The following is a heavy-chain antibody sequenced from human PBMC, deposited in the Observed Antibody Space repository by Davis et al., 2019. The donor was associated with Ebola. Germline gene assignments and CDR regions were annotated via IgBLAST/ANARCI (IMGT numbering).Heavy chain of an antibody. CDR1: GFTFSSYE. V-gene: IGHV3-21*01. Sequence: PGGSLRLSCAASGFTFSSYEMNWVRQAPGKGLEWVSSISSSSSYIYYADSVKGRFTISRDNAKNSLYLQMNSLRAEDTAVYYCARDGMATIPPCDYWGQGTLVTVSS. CDR3: ARDGMATIPPCDY. D-gene: IGHD5-24*01. CDR2: ISSSSSYI. J-gene: IGHJ4*02.